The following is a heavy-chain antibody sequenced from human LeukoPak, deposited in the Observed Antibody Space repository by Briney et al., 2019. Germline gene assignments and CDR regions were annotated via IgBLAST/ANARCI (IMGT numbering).Heavy chain of an antibody. CDR1: GFTFSGYW. CDR3: ARAPSEIGGYYPEYFRH. Sequence: GGSLRLSCAASGFTFSGYWMHWVRHAPGKGLVWVSRIKSDGSTNYADSVNGRFTISRDNAKNTVSLQMHSLSAEDTGVYYCARAPSEIGGYYPEYFRHWGQGTLVTVSS. V-gene: IGHV3-74*01. J-gene: IGHJ1*01. D-gene: IGHD3-22*01. CDR2: IKSDGST.